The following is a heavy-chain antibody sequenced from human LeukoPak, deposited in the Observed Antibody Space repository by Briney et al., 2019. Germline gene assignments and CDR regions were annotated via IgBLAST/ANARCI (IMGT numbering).Heavy chain of an antibody. V-gene: IGHV3-30*18. CDR2: ISYDGSNK. CDR1: GFTFSSYG. CDR3: AKGYGDYDPNFDY. D-gene: IGHD4-17*01. Sequence: GSLRLSCAASGFTFSSYGMHWVRQAPGKGLEWVAVISYDGSNKYYADSVKGRFTISRDNSKNTLYLQMNSLRAEDTAVYYCAKGYGDYDPNFDYWGQGTLVTVSS. J-gene: IGHJ4*02.